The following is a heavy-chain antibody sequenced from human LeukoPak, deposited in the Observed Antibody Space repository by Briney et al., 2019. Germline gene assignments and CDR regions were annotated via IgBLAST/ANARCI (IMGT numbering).Heavy chain of an antibody. D-gene: IGHD3-9*01. Sequence: ASVKVSCKASGYTFTGYYMYWVRQAPGQGLEWMGWINPNSGGTNYAQKFQGRVTMTRDTSISTAYMELSRLRSEDTAVYYCARGSRPVYNLLTGKRYFDYWGQGTLLTVSS. CDR1: GYTFTGYY. CDR3: ARGSRPVYNLLTGKRYFDY. V-gene: IGHV1-2*02. CDR2: INPNSGGT. J-gene: IGHJ4*02.